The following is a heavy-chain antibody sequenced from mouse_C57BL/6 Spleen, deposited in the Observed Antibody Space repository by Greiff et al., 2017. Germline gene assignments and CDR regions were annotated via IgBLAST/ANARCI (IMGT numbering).Heavy chain of an antibody. D-gene: IGHD1-1*01. CDR2: IYPRDGST. CDR3: ARVECHYDVSSYDYDAMDY. J-gene: IGHJ4*01. V-gene: IGHV1-85*01. CDR1: GYTFTSYG. Sequence: QVHVQQSGPELVKPGASVKLSCKASGYTFTSYGINWVKQRPGQGLEWIGWIYPRDGSTKYNEKFKGKATLTVDTSSSTAYMQLHSLTSEDSAVYLCARVECHYDVSSYDYDAMDYWGQGTSVTVSS.